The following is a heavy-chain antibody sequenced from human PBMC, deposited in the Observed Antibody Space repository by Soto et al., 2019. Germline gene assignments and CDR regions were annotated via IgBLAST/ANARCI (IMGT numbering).Heavy chain of an antibody. CDR3: ARAECSSPDCLTAYYSYGLDV. D-gene: IGHD3-9*01. V-gene: IGHV3-48*03. CDR1: GFIFSNFE. Sequence: PGGSLRLSCAASGFIFSNFEMHWVRQAPGKGLEWVSYINTAGSTKYYAESVKGRFTISRDNARNSLFLQMNSLRAEDTAVYYWARAECSSPDCLTAYYSYGLDVWGQGSTVTVS. J-gene: IGHJ6*02. CDR2: INTAGSTK.